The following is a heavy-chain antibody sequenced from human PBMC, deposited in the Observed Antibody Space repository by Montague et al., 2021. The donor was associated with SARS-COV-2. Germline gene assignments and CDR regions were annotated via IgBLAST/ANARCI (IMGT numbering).Heavy chain of an antibody. CDR1: GGAVSRRRS. D-gene: IGHD3-10*01. CDR3: ARQLRVRRTWQVGDYNHYGMDV. J-gene: IGHJ6*02. Sequence: SETLSLTCTVSGGAVSRRRSEGNRQQPQSHQELVCYIYHNRRNNYNPSLQSRVTISVDTSRNQFSLRLTSVTAADTAVYYCARQLRVRRTWQVGDYNHYGMDVWGQGTTVSVSS. CDR2: IYHNRRN. V-gene: IGHV4-59*08.